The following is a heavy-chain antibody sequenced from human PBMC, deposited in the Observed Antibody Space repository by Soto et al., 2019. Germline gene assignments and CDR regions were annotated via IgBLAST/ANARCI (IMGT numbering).Heavy chain of an antibody. D-gene: IGHD3-10*01. Sequence: GGSLRLSCAASGFTFSDYYMSWIRQAPGKGLEWVSYISSSSSYTNYADSVKGRFTISRDNAKNSLYLQVNSLRAEDTAVYYCAKGIGRYYYYGMDVWGQGTTVTVSS. V-gene: IGHV3-11*05. J-gene: IGHJ6*02. CDR1: GFTFSDYY. CDR3: AKGIGRYYYYGMDV. CDR2: ISSSSSYT.